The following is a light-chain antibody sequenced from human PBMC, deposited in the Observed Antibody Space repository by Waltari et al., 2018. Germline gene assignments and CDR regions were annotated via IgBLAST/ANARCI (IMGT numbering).Light chain of an antibody. CDR2: WAS. V-gene: IGKV4-1*01. CDR1: QSVLYSSNNKNY. CDR3: QQYYSTRPIT. J-gene: IGKJ5*01. Sequence: DIVLTQSPDSLAVSLAERATIHCKSSQSVLYSSNNKNYLAWYQQKPGQPPKLLIYWASTRESGVPDRFSGSGSGTDFTLTISSLQAEDVAVYYCQQYYSTRPITFGQGTRLEIK.